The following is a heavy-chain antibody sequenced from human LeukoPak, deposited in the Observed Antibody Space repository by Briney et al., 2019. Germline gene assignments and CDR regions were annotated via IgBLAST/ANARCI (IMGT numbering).Heavy chain of an antibody. Sequence: SETLSLTCTVSGYSISSGYYWGWIRQPPGKGLEWIGKIYHSGSTYYNPSLKSRVTISVDTSKNQFSLKLSSVTAADTAVYYCARDRSGVYAMFDYWGQGTLVTVSS. CDR3: ARDRSGVYAMFDY. CDR2: IYHSGST. D-gene: IGHD2-8*01. CDR1: GYSISSGYY. V-gene: IGHV4-38-2*02. J-gene: IGHJ4*02.